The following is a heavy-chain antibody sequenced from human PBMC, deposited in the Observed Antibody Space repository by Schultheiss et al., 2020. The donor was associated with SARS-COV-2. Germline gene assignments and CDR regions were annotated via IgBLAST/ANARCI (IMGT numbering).Heavy chain of an antibody. CDR1: GFTFSNAW. CDR3: ASGGIVGAPWALDFDY. V-gene: IGHV3-15*01. CDR2: IKSKTDGGTT. D-gene: IGHD1-26*01. J-gene: IGHJ4*02. Sequence: GGSLRLSCAASGFTFSNAWMSWVRQAPGKGLEWVGRIKSKTDGGTTDYAAPVKGRFTISRDDSKNTLYLQMNSLRAEDTAVYYCASGGIVGAPWALDFDYWGQGTLVTVSS.